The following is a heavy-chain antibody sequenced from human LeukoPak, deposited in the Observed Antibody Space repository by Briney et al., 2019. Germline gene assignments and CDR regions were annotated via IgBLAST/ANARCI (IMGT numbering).Heavy chain of an antibody. J-gene: IGHJ4*02. CDR2: IIPILGIA. V-gene: IGHV1-69*04. CDR1: GGTFSSYA. CDR3: ASRPGVTMAGFDY. D-gene: IGHD5-18*01. Sequence: ASVKVPCKASGGTFSSYAISWVRQAPGQGLEWMGRIIPILGIANYAQKFQGRVAITADKSTSTAYMELSSLRSEDTAVYYCASRPGVTMAGFDYWGRGTLVTVSS.